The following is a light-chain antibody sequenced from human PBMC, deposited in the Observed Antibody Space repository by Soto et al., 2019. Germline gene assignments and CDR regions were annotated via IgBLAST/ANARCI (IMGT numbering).Light chain of an antibody. CDR2: LNSDGSH. CDR1: SVHSSYA. Sequence: QLVLTQSPSASASLGASVKLTCTLSSVHSSYAIAWHQQQPEKGPRYLMKLNSDGSHSKGDGIPDRFSGSSSGAERFLTISGLQSEDEAVYYCQTWGAGIVIFGGGTKLTVL. J-gene: IGLJ2*01. CDR3: QTWGAGIVI. V-gene: IGLV4-69*01.